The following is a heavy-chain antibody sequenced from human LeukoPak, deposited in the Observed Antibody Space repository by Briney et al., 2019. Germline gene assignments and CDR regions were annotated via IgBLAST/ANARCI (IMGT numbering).Heavy chain of an antibody. CDR3: AKNNWNDMPFVDY. V-gene: IGHV3-23*01. Sequence: GGSLRLSCAASGFTFRNSAMSWVRQAPGKELEWVPTISGTGVGTFYADSVKGRLTISRDNPKNTLYLQMNSLRAEDTAVYYCAKNNWNDMPFVDYWGQGTLVTVSS. CDR2: ISGTGVGT. CDR1: GFTFRNSA. J-gene: IGHJ4*02. D-gene: IGHD1-20*01.